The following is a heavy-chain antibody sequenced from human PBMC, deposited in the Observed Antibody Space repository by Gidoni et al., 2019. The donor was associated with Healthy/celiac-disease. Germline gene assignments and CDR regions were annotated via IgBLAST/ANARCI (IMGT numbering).Heavy chain of an antibody. V-gene: IGHV3-20*04. CDR3: VRHPGTSQSATYFDS. J-gene: IGHJ5*01. D-gene: IGHD1-1*01. Sequence: EVQLVESGGGVARRGGTLRLSCAACGSTFEGHGMSWVRHAPGKGLEWVSGINWDGDHIDYGDSVKGRFTIARDNAKNSLYLQITSLRDDDTALYFCVRHPGTSQSATYFDSWGQGTRVTVSS. CDR1: GSTFEGHG. CDR2: INWDGDHI.